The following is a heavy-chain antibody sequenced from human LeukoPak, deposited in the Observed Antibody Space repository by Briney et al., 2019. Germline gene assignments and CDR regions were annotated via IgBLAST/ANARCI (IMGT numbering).Heavy chain of an antibody. CDR1: GGSFSGYY. D-gene: IGHD3-16*01. CDR3: AAGAFSGGWRSCYYYGMDV. Sequence: SETLSLTCAVYGGSFSGYYWSWIRQPPGKGLEWIGEINHSGSTNYNPSLKSGVPISVDTSKNQVSLKLSSVTAADTAVYYYAAGAFSGGWRSCYYYGMDVWGQGTTVTVSS. CDR2: INHSGST. J-gene: IGHJ6*02. V-gene: IGHV4-34*01.